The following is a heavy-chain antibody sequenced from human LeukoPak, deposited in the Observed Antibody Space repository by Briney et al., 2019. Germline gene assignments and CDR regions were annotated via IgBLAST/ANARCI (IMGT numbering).Heavy chain of an antibody. Sequence: GGSLRLSCAASGFTFSSYGMHWVRQAPGKGLEWVAFIRYDGSNKYYADSVKGRFTISRDSSKNTLYLQMNSLRAEDTAVYYCAKRGYSSGWSPAYYFDYWGQGTLVTVSS. CDR2: IRYDGSNK. D-gene: IGHD6-19*01. J-gene: IGHJ4*02. CDR1: GFTFSSYG. V-gene: IGHV3-30*02. CDR3: AKRGYSSGWSPAYYFDY.